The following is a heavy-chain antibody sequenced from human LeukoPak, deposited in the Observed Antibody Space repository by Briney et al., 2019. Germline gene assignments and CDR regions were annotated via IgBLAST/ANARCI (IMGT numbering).Heavy chain of an antibody. Sequence: PSETLSLTCTVSVGSVSSTTYYWGWIRQPPGKGLEWIGNIYYSGTTYYNPSLKSRVTMSLETSKNQFSLKLSSVTAADTAIYYCARHRPPSYGSGSQGMDYWGQGTLVTVSS. V-gene: IGHV4-39*01. CDR2: IYYSGTT. CDR1: VGSVSSTTYY. D-gene: IGHD3-10*01. CDR3: ARHRPPSYGSGSQGMDY. J-gene: IGHJ4*02.